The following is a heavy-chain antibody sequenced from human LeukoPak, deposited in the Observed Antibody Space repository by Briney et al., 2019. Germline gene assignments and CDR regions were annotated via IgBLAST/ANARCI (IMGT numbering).Heavy chain of an antibody. CDR3: ARDSSTRELLEPAPQH. V-gene: IGHV3-33*01. Sequence: GRSLRLSCAASGFTFSSYGMHWVRQAPGKGLEWVAVIWYDGSNKYYADSVKGRFTISRHNSKNTLYLQMNSLSAEDTAVYYCARDSSTRELLEPAPQHWGQGTLVTVLS. CDR1: GFTFSSYG. D-gene: IGHD1-26*01. J-gene: IGHJ4*02. CDR2: IWYDGSNK.